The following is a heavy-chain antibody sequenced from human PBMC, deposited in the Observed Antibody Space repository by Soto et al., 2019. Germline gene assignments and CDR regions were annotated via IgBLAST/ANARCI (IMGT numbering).Heavy chain of an antibody. CDR3: ARVSPATIVGRVDYHYGMDV. Sequence: QVQLQESGPGLVKPSETLSLTCTVSGGSVSSGSYYWSWIRQPPGKGLEWIGYIYYSGSTNYNPALNGRVTISVDTSKNQFSLKLSSVTAAATAVYYCARVSPATIVGRVDYHYGMDVWGQGTTVTVSS. CDR1: GGSVSSGSYY. J-gene: IGHJ6*02. CDR2: IYYSGST. V-gene: IGHV4-61*01. D-gene: IGHD3-22*01.